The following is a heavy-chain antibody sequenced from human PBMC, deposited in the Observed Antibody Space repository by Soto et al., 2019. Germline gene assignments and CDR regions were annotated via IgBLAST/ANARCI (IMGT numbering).Heavy chain of an antibody. CDR2: ISYDGSNK. CDR1: GFTFSSYA. J-gene: IGHJ4*02. V-gene: IGHV3-30-3*01. Sequence: VGSLRLSCAASGFTFSSYAMHWVRQAPGKGLEWVAVISYDGSNKYYADSVKGRFTISRDNSKNTLYLQMNSLRAEDTAVYYCARTVPYYYDSSGYPFDYWGQGTLVTVSS. CDR3: ARTVPYYYDSSGYPFDY. D-gene: IGHD3-22*01.